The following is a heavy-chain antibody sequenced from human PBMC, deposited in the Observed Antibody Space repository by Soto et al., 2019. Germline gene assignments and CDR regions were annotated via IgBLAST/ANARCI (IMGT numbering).Heavy chain of an antibody. CDR3: AGNIVVACYYYGMDV. CDR2: IFYSGTT. J-gene: IGHJ6*02. V-gene: IGHV4-61*08. D-gene: IGHD2-21*01. Sequence: SETLSLTCTVSGDSIISGGYYWSWIRQHPGEGLEWIGYIFYSGTTYHNPSLKSRVTISVDTSKNQFSLKLSSVTAADTAVYYCAGNIVVACYYYGMDVWGQGTMVTVSS. CDR1: GDSIISGGYY.